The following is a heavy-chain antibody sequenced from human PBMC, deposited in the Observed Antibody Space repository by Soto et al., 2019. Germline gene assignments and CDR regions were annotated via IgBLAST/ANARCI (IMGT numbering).Heavy chain of an antibody. CDR2: STYVGGTA. Sequence: EVDLVESGGGLVQPGGSLRLSCSASGFNFKDYGMHWVRQAPGKGLEQVAASTYVGGTAYYVEFVKGRFTVSRDNSKNTLYLQMDSLGTEDTAIYICVKDYSHGRYPDYWGQGTLVTVSS. D-gene: IGHD1-26*01. CDR3: VKDYSHGRYPDY. CDR1: GFNFKDYG. V-gene: IGHV3-64D*06. J-gene: IGHJ4*02.